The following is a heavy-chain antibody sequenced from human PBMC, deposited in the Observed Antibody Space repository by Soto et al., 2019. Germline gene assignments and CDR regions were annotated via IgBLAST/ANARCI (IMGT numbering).Heavy chain of an antibody. D-gene: IGHD3-22*01. CDR3: ACSFPTDSSGYYRSAGMDV. J-gene: IGHJ6*02. Sequence: ASVNVSCKASGYTFTGYYIHWVRQAPGQGLEWMGWINPNSGGTNYAQKFQGRVTMTRDTSISTAYMELSRLRSDDTAVYYCACSFPTDSSGYYRSAGMDVWGQGTTVTVSS. CDR2: INPNSGGT. CDR1: GYTFTGYY. V-gene: IGHV1-2*02.